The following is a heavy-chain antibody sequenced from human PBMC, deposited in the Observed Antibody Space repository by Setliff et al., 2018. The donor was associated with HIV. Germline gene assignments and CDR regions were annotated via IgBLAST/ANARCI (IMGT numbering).Heavy chain of an antibody. CDR2: INTATVTTT. J-gene: IGHJ3*02. V-gene: IGHV3-NL1*01. CDR3: AKDGDYRNGDYDAFDI. D-gene: IGHD4-4*01. CDR1: GFSFSSYS. Sequence: GGSLRLSCAASGFSFSSYSMSWVRQAPGKGLEWIAYINTATVTTTVYYADSVKGRVSISRDNSKNTVDLHMNSLRTEDTAVYYCAKDGDYRNGDYDAFDIWGLGTMVT.